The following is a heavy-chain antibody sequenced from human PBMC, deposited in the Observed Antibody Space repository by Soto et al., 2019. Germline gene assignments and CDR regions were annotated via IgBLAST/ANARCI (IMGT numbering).Heavy chain of an antibody. Sequence: SETLSLTCTVSGGSIFSYYWAWIRQPPGNRLEWIGNIYSGGSTFYNPSLKSRLTISLDTSKNQFSLRLTSVTAADAAVYYCARAPRSGDCFDFWGQGTLVTVSS. V-gene: IGHV4-59*01. J-gene: IGHJ4*02. D-gene: IGHD1-26*01. CDR1: GGSIFSYY. CDR3: ARAPRSGDCFDF. CDR2: IYSGGST.